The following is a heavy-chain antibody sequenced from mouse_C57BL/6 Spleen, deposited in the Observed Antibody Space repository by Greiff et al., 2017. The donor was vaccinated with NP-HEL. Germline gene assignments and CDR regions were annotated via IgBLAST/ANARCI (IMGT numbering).Heavy chain of an antibody. J-gene: IGHJ3*01. CDR1: GYAFTNYL. CDR2: INPGSGGT. V-gene: IGHV1-54*01. CDR3: ARGTWFAY. Sequence: VQLQQSGAELVRPGTSVKVSCKASGYAFTNYLIEWVKQRPGQGLEWIGVINPGSGGTNYNEKFKGKATLTADKSSSTAYMQLSSLTSEDSAVYFWARGTWFAYWGQGTLVTVSA.